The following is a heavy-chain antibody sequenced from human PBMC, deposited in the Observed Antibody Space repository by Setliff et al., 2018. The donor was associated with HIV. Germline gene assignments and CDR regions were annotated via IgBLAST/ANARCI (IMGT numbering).Heavy chain of an antibody. V-gene: IGHV1-8*02. J-gene: IGHJ6*03. CDR3: ARGAWYTSGWYSSRYMDV. CDR2: MNPNSGNT. Sequence: ASVKVSCKTSGYTFTSSDINWVRQAPGQGLEWMGWMNPNSGNTGYAQKFQGRVTLTRHNSISTAYMELNSLRSEGTAVYYCARGAWYTSGWYSSRYMDVWGKGTTVTVSS. CDR1: GYTFTSSD. D-gene: IGHD6-19*01.